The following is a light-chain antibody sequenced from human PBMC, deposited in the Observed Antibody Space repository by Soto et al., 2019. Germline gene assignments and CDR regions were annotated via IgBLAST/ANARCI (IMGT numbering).Light chain of an antibody. Sequence: QSALTQPPSASGTPGQRVTISCSGSYSNFGSNIVNWYQHFPGTAPKLLIYNNNKRPSGVPDRFSASKSGTPVSLAISGLQSEDEAIYYCASWDDSLNDVLFGGGTQLTVL. CDR3: ASWDDSLNDVL. CDR2: NNN. J-gene: IGLJ2*01. V-gene: IGLV1-44*01. CDR1: YSNFGSNI.